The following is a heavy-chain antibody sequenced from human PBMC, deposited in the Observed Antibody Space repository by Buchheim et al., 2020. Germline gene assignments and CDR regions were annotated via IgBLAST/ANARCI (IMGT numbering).Heavy chain of an antibody. D-gene: IGHD1-26*01. Sequence: EVQLVESGGGLVQPGGSLRLSCAASGFIFNDHWMHWVRQSPGKGLVWVSRINGDGSRTNYADTVKGRFTISRDNATNTLDLQMNSLRVEDTAIYYCVRANYSPDYYYGLDVWGQGTT. V-gene: IGHV3-74*01. CDR1: GFIFNDHW. CDR2: INGDGSRT. J-gene: IGHJ6*02. CDR3: VRANYSPDYYYGLDV.